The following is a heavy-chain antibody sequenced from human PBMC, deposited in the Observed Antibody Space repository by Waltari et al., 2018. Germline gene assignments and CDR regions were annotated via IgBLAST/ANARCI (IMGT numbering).Heavy chain of an antibody. CDR3: ARIPHFTISGLDQSSWFDP. CDR2: IYQSGTT. D-gene: IGHD3-3*01. CDR1: GYSISRGYY. J-gene: IGHJ5*02. V-gene: IGHV4-38-2*01. Sequence: VQLQESGPGLVKPSETLSLTCCVSGYSISRGYYWRWLRQPPEKRLEWIGSIYQSGTTHYNPSLKSGVTISVDTSRNQFSLRVSSVTAADTAVYYCARIPHFTISGLDQSSWFDPWGQGTLVTVSS.